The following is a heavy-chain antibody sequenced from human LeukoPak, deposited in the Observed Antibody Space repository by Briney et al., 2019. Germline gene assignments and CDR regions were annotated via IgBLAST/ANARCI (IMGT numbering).Heavy chain of an antibody. Sequence: FSHYGMHWVRQAPGKGLEWIGEINHSGSTNYNPSLKSRVTISVDTSKNQFSLKLSSVAAADTAVYYCARQSGGYWGQGTLVTVSS. D-gene: IGHD3-10*01. CDR1: FSHYG. V-gene: IGHV4-34*01. J-gene: IGHJ4*02. CDR2: INHSGST. CDR3: ARQSGGY.